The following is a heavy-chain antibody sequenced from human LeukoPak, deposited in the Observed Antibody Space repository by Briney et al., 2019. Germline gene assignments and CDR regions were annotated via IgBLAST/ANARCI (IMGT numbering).Heavy chain of an antibody. CDR1: GFTFSSYG. D-gene: IGHD3-16*01. CDR3: ARHDALGDNALDI. V-gene: IGHV3-33*01. J-gene: IGHJ3*02. Sequence: PGRSLRLSCAASGFTFSSYGMHWVRQAPGKGLEWVAVILNDGSQEKYADSVKGRFTISRDNSKNTLFLQMNSLRAEDTAEYYCARHDALGDNALDIWGQGTMVTVSS. CDR2: ILNDGSQE.